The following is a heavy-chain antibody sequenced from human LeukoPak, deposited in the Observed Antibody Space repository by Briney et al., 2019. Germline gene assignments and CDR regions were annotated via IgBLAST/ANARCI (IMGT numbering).Heavy chain of an antibody. CDR3: ARRLGGYYGSGNRRWFDP. CDR2: INHSGST. Sequence: SETLSLTCAVYGGSFSGYYWSWIRQPPGKGLEWIGEINHSGSTNYNPSLKSRVTISVDTSKNQFSLKLSSVTAADTAVYYCARRLGGYYGSGNRRWFDPWGQGTLVTVSS. V-gene: IGHV4-34*01. J-gene: IGHJ5*02. CDR1: GGSFSGYY. D-gene: IGHD3-10*01.